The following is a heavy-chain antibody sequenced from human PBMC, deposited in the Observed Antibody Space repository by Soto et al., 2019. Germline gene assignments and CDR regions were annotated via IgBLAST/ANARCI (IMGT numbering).Heavy chain of an antibody. CDR1: GGSISSSAYY. Sequence: QLQLQESGPRLVKPSETLSLTCTVSGGSISSSAYYWGWIRQPPGKGLEWIGSIYYSGSTYYNPSLKSRVTISMDTSKNQFSLKLSSVTAADTAVYYCASESPGWRYSPNRDYWGQGTLVTVSS. V-gene: IGHV4-39*01. J-gene: IGHJ4*02. CDR2: IYYSGST. D-gene: IGHD6-19*01. CDR3: ASESPGWRYSPNRDY.